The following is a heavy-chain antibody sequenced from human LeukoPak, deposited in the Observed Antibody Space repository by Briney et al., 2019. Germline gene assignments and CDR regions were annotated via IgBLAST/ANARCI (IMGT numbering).Heavy chain of an antibody. CDR2: INPNSGGT. CDR1: GYTFTGYY. CDR3: ARIHGSSWGIDY. D-gene: IGHD6-13*01. J-gene: IGHJ4*02. V-gene: IGHV1-2*02. Sequence: ASVKVSCKASGYTFTGYYMHWVRQAPGQGLEWMGWINPNSGGTNYAQKFQGRVTMTRDTSISTAYMELSRLRSDDTAVYYCARIHGSSWGIDYWGQGTLVTVSS.